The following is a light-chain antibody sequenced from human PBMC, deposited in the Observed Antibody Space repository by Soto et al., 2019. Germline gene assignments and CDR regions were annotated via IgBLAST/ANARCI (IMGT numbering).Light chain of an antibody. CDR1: QSVSSNS. CDR2: GAS. J-gene: IGKJ3*01. Sequence: EIVLTQSPGTLSLSPGERATLSCRASQSVSSNSLAWYHQKPGQPPRLLMYGASSRATGIPDRFSGSGSGTDFTLTISSLRPDDVATYYCQNYHKAPFTFGPGTKVDIK. V-gene: IGKV3-20*01. CDR3: QNYHKAPFT.